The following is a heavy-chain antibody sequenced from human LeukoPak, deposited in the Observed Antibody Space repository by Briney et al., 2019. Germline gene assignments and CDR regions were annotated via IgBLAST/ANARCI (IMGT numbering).Heavy chain of an antibody. CDR1: GYALTELS. Sequence: ASVKVSCKVSGYALTELSMHWVRQAPGKGREWMGGFDPEDGETIYAQKFQGRVTMTEDTSTDTAYMELSSLRSEDTAVYYCAKKIVSGYYLGYWGQGTLVTVSS. J-gene: IGHJ4*02. V-gene: IGHV1-24*01. CDR2: FDPEDGET. CDR3: AKKIVSGYYLGY. D-gene: IGHD3-22*01.